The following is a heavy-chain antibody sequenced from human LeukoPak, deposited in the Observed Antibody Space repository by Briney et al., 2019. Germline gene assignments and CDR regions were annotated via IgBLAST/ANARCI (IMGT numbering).Heavy chain of an antibody. D-gene: IGHD3-9*01. CDR2: ISWNSGSI. CDR1: GFTFDDYA. J-gene: IGHJ4*02. CDR3: AKDMDHILTGGGDY. V-gene: IGHV3-9*01. Sequence: PGRSLRLSCAASGFTFDDYAMHWVRQAPGKGLEWVSGISWNSGSIGYADSVKGRFTISRDNAKNSLYLQMNSLRAEDTALYYCAKDMDHILTGGGDYWGQGTLVTVSS.